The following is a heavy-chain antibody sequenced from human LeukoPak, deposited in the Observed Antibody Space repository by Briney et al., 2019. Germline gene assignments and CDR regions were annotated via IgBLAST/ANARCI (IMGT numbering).Heavy chain of an antibody. J-gene: IGHJ6*02. V-gene: IGHV3-7*01. CDR3: AGCYDFWSGYYYYYYGMDV. D-gene: IGHD3-3*01. CDR1: GFTFSSYW. Sequence: PGGSLRLSCAASGFTFSSYWMSWVRQAPGKGLEWVATIKQDGSEKYYVDSVKGRFTISRDNAKNSLYLQMNSLRAEDTAVYYCAGCYDFWSGYYYYYYGMDVWGQGTTVTVSS. CDR2: IKQDGSEK.